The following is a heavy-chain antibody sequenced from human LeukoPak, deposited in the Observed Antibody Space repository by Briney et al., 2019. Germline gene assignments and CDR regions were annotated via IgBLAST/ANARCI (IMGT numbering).Heavy chain of an antibody. CDR1: GGSISSGGYS. V-gene: IGHV4-30-2*01. CDR2: IYHSGST. J-gene: IGHJ4*02. D-gene: IGHD6-19*01. Sequence: SETLSLTCAVSGGSISSGGYSWSWIRQPPGKGLEWIGYIYHSGSTYYNPSLKSRVTISVDRSKNQFSLKLSSVTAADTAVYYCARVGGGWGSVYFDYWGQETRVTVSS. CDR3: ARVGGGWGSVYFDY.